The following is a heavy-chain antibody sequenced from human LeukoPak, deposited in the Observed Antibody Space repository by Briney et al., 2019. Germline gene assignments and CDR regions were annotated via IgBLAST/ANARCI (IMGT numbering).Heavy chain of an antibody. V-gene: IGHV3-7*01. CDR1: GFTFSSYW. J-gene: IGHJ4*02. Sequence: GGSLRLSCAASGFTFSSYWMSWVRQAPGKGLEWVANIKQDGSEKYYVDSVKGRFTISRDNAKNSLYLQMNSLRAEDTAVYYCARARKPSGWYWGHFDYRGQGTLVTVSS. D-gene: IGHD6-19*01. CDR2: IKQDGSEK. CDR3: ARARKPSGWYWGHFDY.